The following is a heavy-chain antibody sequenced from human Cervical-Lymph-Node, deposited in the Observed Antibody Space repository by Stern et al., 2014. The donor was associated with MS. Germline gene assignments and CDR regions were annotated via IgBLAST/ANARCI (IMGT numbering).Heavy chain of an antibody. CDR1: GYSFTHFA. J-gene: IGHJ4*02. D-gene: IGHD4-17*01. Sequence: DQLVESGSELKKPGASVKVSCKASGYSFTHFALNWVRHAPGQGLQWMGWINTNTGTPSYAQAFTGRFVFSLDTSVSTAYLQISSLKAEDTAVYYCARDPHDYGDRFDYWGQGTLVTVSS. CDR2: INTNTGTP. CDR3: ARDPHDYGDRFDY. V-gene: IGHV7-4-1*02.